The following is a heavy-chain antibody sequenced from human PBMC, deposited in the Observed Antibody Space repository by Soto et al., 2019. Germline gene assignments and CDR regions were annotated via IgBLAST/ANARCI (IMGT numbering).Heavy chain of an antibody. CDR1: GYTFTSYG. V-gene: IGHV1-18*01. CDR3: AIFVKYSSSSITYYFDY. D-gene: IGHD6-6*01. J-gene: IGHJ4*02. Sequence: QVQLVQSGAEVKKPGASVKVSCKASGYTFTSYGIGWVRQAPGQGLEWMGWISAYNGNTNYAQKLQGRVTMTTDTSTSTAYMELRSLRSDDTAVYYCAIFVKYSSSSITYYFDYWGQGTLVTVSS. CDR2: ISAYNGNT.